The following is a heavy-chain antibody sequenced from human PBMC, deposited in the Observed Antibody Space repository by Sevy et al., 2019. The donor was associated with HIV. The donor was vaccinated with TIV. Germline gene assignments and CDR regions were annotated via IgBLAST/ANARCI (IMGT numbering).Heavy chain of an antibody. V-gene: IGHV3-48*02. D-gene: IGHD4-17*01. J-gene: IGHJ4*02. Sequence: GGSLRLSCAASGFRFSSFSMNWVRQAPGKGLEWVSYITSSSSTIFYVDSVKGRFTISRDNAKNSLYLQMSSLRDEDTAVYYCARAQADYGDFGGHFDHWGQGSLVTVSS. CDR1: GFRFSSFS. CDR2: ITSSSSTI. CDR3: ARAQADYGDFGGHFDH.